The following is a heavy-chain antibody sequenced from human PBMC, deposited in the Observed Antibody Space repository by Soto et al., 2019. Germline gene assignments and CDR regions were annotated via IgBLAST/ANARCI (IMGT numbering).Heavy chain of an antibody. D-gene: IGHD3-10*01. CDR2: IYTSGST. CDR3: ARDEKEILWFGGYYYCMDV. J-gene: IGHJ6*02. CDR1: GGSISSYY. V-gene: IGHV4-4*07. Sequence: PSETLSLTCTVCGGSISSYYWSWLRQPAGKGPEWIGRIYTSGSTKYNPSLKSRVTMSVDTSKNQFSLKLSSVTAADTAVYYCARDEKEILWFGGYYYCMDVWGQGSTVTVCS.